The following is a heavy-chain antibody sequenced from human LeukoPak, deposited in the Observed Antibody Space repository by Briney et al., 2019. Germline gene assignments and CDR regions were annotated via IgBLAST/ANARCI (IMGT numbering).Heavy chain of an antibody. Sequence: GASVKVSCKASRYTFTDYYMHWVRQAPGQGLEWMGWINPNSGGTNYAQKFQGRVTMTRDTSISTAYMELSRLRSDDTAVYYCARGGWSLGYCSSSSCLDWFDPWGHGTLVTVSS. J-gene: IGHJ5*02. CDR3: ARGGWSLGYCSSSSCLDWFDP. V-gene: IGHV1-2*02. D-gene: IGHD2-2*01. CDR1: RYTFTDYY. CDR2: INPNSGGT.